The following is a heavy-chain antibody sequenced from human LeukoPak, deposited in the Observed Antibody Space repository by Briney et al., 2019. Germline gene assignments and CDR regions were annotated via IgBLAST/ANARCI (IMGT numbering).Heavy chain of an antibody. CDR3: ARLSNDLEIDY. Sequence: KPSETLSLTCAVSGGSISSYYWSWIRQPPGKGLEWIGYIYYSGSTNYNPSLKSRVTISVDTSKNQFSLKLSSVTAPDTAVYYCARLSNDLEIDYWGQGTLVTVSS. CDR2: IYYSGST. J-gene: IGHJ4*02. CDR1: GGSISSYY. V-gene: IGHV4-59*08. D-gene: IGHD1-1*01.